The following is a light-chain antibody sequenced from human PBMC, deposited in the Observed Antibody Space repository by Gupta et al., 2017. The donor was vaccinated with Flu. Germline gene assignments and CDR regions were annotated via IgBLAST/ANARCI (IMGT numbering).Light chain of an antibody. J-gene: IGKJ4*01. CDR2: AAS. CDR1: QGINTW. CDR3: QQWNSFPLT. V-gene: IGKV1-12*01. Sequence: DVQLTHSPSSVSASVGDRVTITWRASQGINTWLAWYQQKPGKAPKLLIYAASKVESGVPSRFSGSGSGTEFTLTISSRQPEDFANYYCQQWNSFPLTFGGGTTVEIK.